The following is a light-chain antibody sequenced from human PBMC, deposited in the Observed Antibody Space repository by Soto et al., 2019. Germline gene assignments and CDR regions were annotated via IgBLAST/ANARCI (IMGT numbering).Light chain of an antibody. CDR1: QSISRG. V-gene: IGKV1-5*01. J-gene: IGKJ1*01. CDR2: AAS. Sequence: DIQMTQSPPTLSASVGDRVTITCRASQSISRGLAWHQQKAGEAPKLLIYAASTLVSGVPSRFSGSGSGTEFTLTISSLQPDDFATYYCQQYNPGTFGQGIKVEIK. CDR3: QQYNPGT.